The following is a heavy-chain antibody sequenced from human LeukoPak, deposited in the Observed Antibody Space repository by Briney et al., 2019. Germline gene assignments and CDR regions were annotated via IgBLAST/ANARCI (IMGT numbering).Heavy chain of an antibody. CDR2: IYSGGST. CDR3: ARDNAAAGWFDP. CDR1: GFTVSSNY. D-gene: IGHD6-13*01. Sequence: PGRSLRLSCAASGFTVSSNYMSWVRQAPGKGLEWVSVIYSGGSTYYADSVKGRFTISRDNSKNTLYLQMNSLRAEDTAVYYCARDNAAAGWFDPWGQGTLVTVSS. J-gene: IGHJ5*02. V-gene: IGHV3-53*01.